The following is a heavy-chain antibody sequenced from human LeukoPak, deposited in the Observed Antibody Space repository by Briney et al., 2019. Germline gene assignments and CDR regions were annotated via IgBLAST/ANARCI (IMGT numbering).Heavy chain of an antibody. CDR1: GFTFSNYK. CDR2: ISPRGDIT. D-gene: IGHD3-16*01. V-gene: IGHV3-23*01. Sequence: GGSLRLSCAASGFTFSNYKMNWVRQAPGKGLEWVSGISPRGDITYYKDSVRGRFTISRDNFKNTVSLQLNSLRAEDTAMYYCAKDDDWGRFNHWGQGTLVTVSS. CDR3: AKDDDWGRFNH. J-gene: IGHJ1*01.